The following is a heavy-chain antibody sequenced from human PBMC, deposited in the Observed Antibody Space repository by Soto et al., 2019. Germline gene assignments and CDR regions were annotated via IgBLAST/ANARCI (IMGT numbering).Heavy chain of an antibody. V-gene: IGHV1-46*01. Sequence: GASVKISCKSSGYNFINYYVHWLRQAPGQGLEWMGMINPSGGRTTYPQKFQCRVTMTRDTSTSTVYVELSSLRSDDTAVFYCATEKASTSRLTHYYYAMEGWGQGTTVTAAS. CDR3: ATEKASTSRLTHYYYAMEG. J-gene: IGHJ6*02. CDR2: INPSGGRT. CDR1: GYNFINYY.